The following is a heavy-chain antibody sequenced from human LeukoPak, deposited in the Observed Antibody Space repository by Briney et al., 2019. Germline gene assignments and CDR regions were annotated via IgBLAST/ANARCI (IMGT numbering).Heavy chain of an antibody. V-gene: IGHV1-69*13. Sequence: ASVKVSCKASGGTFSSYAISWVRQAPGQWLEWMGGIIPIFGTANYAQKFQGRVTITADESTSTAYMELSSLRSEDTAVYYCARGRFHLDNTGYSSFYYWGHGTLVTVSS. CDR2: IIPIFGTA. J-gene: IGHJ4*01. D-gene: IGHD3-22*01. CDR3: ARGRFHLDNTGYSSFYY. CDR1: GGTFSSYA.